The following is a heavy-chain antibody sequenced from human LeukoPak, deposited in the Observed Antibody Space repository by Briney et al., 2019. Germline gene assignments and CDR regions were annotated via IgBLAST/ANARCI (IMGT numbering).Heavy chain of an antibody. D-gene: IGHD3-3*01. Sequence: GASVKVSCKASGGTFSSYAITWVRQAPGQGLEWMGGTIPIFGTANYPQKFQGRVTITADESTSTAYMELSSLRSEDTAVYYCARDRRGVFGVVRYYGMDVWGQGTTVTVSS. CDR1: GGTFSSYA. J-gene: IGHJ6*02. CDR3: ARDRRGVFGVVRYYGMDV. V-gene: IGHV1-69*13. CDR2: TIPIFGTA.